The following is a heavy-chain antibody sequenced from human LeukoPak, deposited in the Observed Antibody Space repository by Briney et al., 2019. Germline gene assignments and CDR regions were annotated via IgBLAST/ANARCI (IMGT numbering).Heavy chain of an antibody. Sequence: SETLSLTCTVSGGSISSYYWSWIRQPPGKGLEWIGYIYYSGSTNYNPSLKSRVTISVDTSKNQFSLKLSSVTAADTAVYYCARETQQLVISHWGQGTLVTVSS. CDR1: GGSISSYY. CDR3: ARETQQLVISH. J-gene: IGHJ4*02. CDR2: IYYSGST. D-gene: IGHD6-13*01. V-gene: IGHV4-59*01.